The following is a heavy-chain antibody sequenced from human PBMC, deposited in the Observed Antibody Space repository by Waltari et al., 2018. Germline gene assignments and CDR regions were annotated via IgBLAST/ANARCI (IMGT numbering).Heavy chain of an antibody. Sequence: QVQLVQSGAEVKTPGASVKVSCKASGYTFTSYAMHWVRQAPGQRLEWMGWINAGNGNTKNAQEFQGRVTITRDTSAGTAYMELSSLRSEDMAVYYCARSRYSSSWLDACDILGQGTMVTVSS. D-gene: IGHD6-13*01. V-gene: IGHV1-3*03. J-gene: IGHJ3*02. CDR3: ARSRYSSSWLDACDI. CDR1: GYTFTSYA. CDR2: INAGNGNT.